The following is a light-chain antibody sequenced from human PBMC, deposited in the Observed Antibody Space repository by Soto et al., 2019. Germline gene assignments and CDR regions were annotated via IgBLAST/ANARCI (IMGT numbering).Light chain of an antibody. CDR1: QSVSSSY. CDR3: QKYDCSPLT. Sequence: VLTRSPGTLSSSPGERATLSCRASQSVSSSYLAWYQQKPGQAPRLLIYGASSRATGIPDRFSGSGSGTDFTLTISILEPEEFAVYYCQKYDCSPLTFGGGTKVDIK. J-gene: IGKJ4*01. CDR2: GAS. V-gene: IGKV3-20*01.